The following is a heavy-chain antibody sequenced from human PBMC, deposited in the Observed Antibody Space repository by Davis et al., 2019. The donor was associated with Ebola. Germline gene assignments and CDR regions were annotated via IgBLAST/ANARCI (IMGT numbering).Heavy chain of an antibody. CDR2: IRSDAWTK. J-gene: IGHJ4*02. D-gene: IGHD6-19*01. V-gene: IGHV3-30*02. CDR3: LAGTNY. Sequence: GESLKISCAASGFKFSDYGMHWVRQAPGKGLEWVAFIRSDAWTKNYAESVRGRFTISRDKSKNTLFLQMDSLRPEDTAVYYCLAGTNYWGQGTLVIVSS. CDR1: GFKFSDYG.